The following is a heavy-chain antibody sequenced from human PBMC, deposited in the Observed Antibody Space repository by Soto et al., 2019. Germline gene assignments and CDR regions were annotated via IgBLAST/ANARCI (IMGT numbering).Heavy chain of an antibody. J-gene: IGHJ4*02. V-gene: IGHV3-23*01. Sequence: GGSLRLSCAASGFTFSSYAMSWVRQAPGKGLEWVSAISGSGGSTYYAVSVKGRFTISRDNSKNTLYLQMNSLRAEDTAVYYCAKTLTLYCSSTSCSGNISDYWGQGTLVTVS. CDR3: AKTLTLYCSSTSCSGNISDY. CDR1: GFTFSSYA. D-gene: IGHD2-2*01. CDR2: ISGSGGST.